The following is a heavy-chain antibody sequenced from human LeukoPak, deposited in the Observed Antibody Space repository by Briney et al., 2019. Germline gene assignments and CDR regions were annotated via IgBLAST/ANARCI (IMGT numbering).Heavy chain of an antibody. CDR1: GFIFDDYA. J-gene: IGHJ4*02. D-gene: IGHD3-10*01. Sequence: GGSLRLSCAASGFIFDDYAMHWVRQAPGKGLEWVSGISWNSGSIGYADSVKGRFTISRDNAKNSLYLQMNSLRAEDMALYYCANKHYYGSGIDYWGQGTLVTVSS. V-gene: IGHV3-9*03. CDR3: ANKHYYGSGIDY. CDR2: ISWNSGSI.